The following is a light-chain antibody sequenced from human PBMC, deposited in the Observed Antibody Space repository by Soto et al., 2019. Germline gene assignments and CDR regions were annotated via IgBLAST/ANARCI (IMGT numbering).Light chain of an antibody. CDR2: NAS. V-gene: IGKV3D-15*01. CDR1: QSVSSRY. J-gene: IGKJ1*01. CDR3: QQYNNWPRT. Sequence: EIVLTQSPATLSLSPGERATLSCRASQSVSSRYLAWYQQKPGQAPRLLIYNASSRATGIADRFSGSGSGTEFTLTIDSLQSEDFAVYYCQQYNNWPRTFGQGTKWIS.